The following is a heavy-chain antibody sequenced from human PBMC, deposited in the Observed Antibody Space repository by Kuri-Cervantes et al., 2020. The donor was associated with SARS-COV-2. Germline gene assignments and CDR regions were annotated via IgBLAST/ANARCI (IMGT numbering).Heavy chain of an antibody. CDR3: AKDTRWLQSYTFDY. D-gene: IGHD5-24*01. J-gene: IGHJ4*02. V-gene: IGHV3-21*04. CDR1: GFTFSSYS. Sequence: GESLKISCAASGFTFSSYSMNWVRQAPGKGLEWVSSISSSSSYIYYADSVKGRVTISRDNSKNTLYLQMNSLRADDTAVYYCAKDTRWLQSYTFDYWGQGTLVTVSS. CDR2: ISSSSSYI.